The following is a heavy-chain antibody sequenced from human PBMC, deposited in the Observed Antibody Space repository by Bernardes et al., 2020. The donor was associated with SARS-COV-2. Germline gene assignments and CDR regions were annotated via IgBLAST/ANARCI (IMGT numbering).Heavy chain of an antibody. CDR1: GFTFSSSG. D-gene: IGHD3-3*01. CDR3: ARDREGPYYDFWSGQFHYYYYGMDV. Sequence: GGSLRLSCAASGFTFSSSGMHWVRQAPGKGLAWVAVIWYDGSNKYYADSVKGRFTISRDNSKNTLYLQMNSLRAEDTAVYYCARDREGPYYDFWSGQFHYYYYGMDVWGQGTTVTVSS. CDR2: IWYDGSNK. J-gene: IGHJ6*02. V-gene: IGHV3-33*01.